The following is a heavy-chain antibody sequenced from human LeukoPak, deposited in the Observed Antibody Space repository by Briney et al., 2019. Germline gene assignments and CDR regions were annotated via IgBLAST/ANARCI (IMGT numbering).Heavy chain of an antibody. V-gene: IGHV1-3*01. CDR1: GYTFTSYA. J-gene: IGHJ4*02. D-gene: IGHD6-19*01. CDR3: ARDGSSGWYMGLDY. Sequence: ASVKVSCKASGYTFTSYAMHWVRQAPGQRLEWMGWINAGNGNTKYSQKFQGRVTITRDTSASTAYMELSSLRSEDTAVYYCARDGSSGWYMGLDYWGQGTLVTVSS. CDR2: INAGNGNT.